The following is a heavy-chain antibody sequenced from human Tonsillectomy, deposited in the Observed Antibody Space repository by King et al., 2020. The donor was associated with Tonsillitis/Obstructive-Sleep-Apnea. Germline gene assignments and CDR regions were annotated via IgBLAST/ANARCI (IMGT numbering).Heavy chain of an antibody. CDR2: ISGSGGTT. CDR3: AKGGDQLLHLDH. Sequence: VQLVESGGGLVRPGGSLRLSCAASGFTFSSYVMSWVRQAPGKGLEWVSAISGSGGTTYYADAVKGRFTISRDNSKNTLYLQMNSLRAEDTAMYYCAKGGDQLLHLDHWGQGTLVTVSS. J-gene: IGHJ1*01. D-gene: IGHD2-2*01. V-gene: IGHV3-23*04. CDR1: GFTFSSYV.